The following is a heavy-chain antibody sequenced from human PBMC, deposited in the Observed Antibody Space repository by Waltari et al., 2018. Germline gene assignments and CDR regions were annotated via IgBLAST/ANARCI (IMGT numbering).Heavy chain of an antibody. CDR3: ASRRRGSWFAGRYFDL. Sequence: EVQLVESGGGLVQPGGSLRPSCAASGFTFSSYSMNWVRQAPGKGREVVSYMSSSSSNIYCADSVKGRLTNSRDNAKSSVYLQMNCLRAEDTAVYYCASRRRGSWFAGRYFDLWGRGTLVTVSS. D-gene: IGHD6-13*01. CDR2: MSSSSSNI. CDR1: GFTFSSYS. V-gene: IGHV3-48*04. J-gene: IGHJ2*01.